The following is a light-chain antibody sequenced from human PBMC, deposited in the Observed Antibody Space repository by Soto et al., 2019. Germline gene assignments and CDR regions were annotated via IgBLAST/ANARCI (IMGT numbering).Light chain of an antibody. Sequence: DIQMTQSPSSLSASVGDRVTITCQASQDITSYLNWYQHKPGKAPKLLIYDAPILEAGVPPRFSGSGSGTDFTFTISSLQPEDVATYYCQHCGYLPIFGPGTTVDFK. CDR2: DAP. J-gene: IGKJ3*01. CDR1: QDITSY. V-gene: IGKV1-33*01. CDR3: QHCGYLPI.